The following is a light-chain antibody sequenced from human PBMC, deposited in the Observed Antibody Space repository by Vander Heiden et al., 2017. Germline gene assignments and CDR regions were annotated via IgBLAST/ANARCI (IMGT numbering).Light chain of an antibody. Sequence: SALAAPASVSGSPGQSITISCTGTSSDVGGYNYVSWYQQHPGKAPKLMIYEVSNRPSGGSNRFSGSKSGNTASLTISGLQAEDEGDYYCSSYTSSSTVVFGGGTKLTVL. CDR3: SSYTSSSTVV. J-gene: IGLJ2*01. CDR1: SSDVGGYNY. V-gene: IGLV2-14*01. CDR2: EVS.